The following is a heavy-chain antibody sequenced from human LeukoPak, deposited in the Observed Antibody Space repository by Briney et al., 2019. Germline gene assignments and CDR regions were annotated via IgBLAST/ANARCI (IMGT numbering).Heavy chain of an antibody. J-gene: IGHJ6*03. V-gene: IGHV4-39*07. D-gene: IGHD2-15*01. CDR2: INHSGST. CDR3: ARERYCSGGSCYRHGYNYYYYYMDV. CDR1: GGSISTSNYY. Sequence: PSETLSLTCTVSGGSISTSNYYWGWIRQPPGKGLEWIGEINHSGSTNYNPSLKSRVTISVDTSKNQFSLKLSSVTAADTAVYYCARERYCSGGSCYRHGYNYYYYYMDVWGKGTTVTVSS.